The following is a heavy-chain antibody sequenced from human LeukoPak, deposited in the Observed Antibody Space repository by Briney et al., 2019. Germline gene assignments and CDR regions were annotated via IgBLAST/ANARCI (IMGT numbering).Heavy chain of an antibody. CDR1: GGTLSSYA. J-gene: IGHJ3*02. V-gene: IGHV1-69*06. D-gene: IGHD1-26*01. CDR2: IIPIFGTA. Sequence: ASVKVSCKASGGTLSSYAISWVRQAPGQGLEWMGWIIPIFGTANYAQKFQGRVTITADKSTSTAYMELSSLRSGDTAVYYWARGGELAAGGGAIDIWGQGTMVTVSS. CDR3: ARGGELAAGGGAIDI.